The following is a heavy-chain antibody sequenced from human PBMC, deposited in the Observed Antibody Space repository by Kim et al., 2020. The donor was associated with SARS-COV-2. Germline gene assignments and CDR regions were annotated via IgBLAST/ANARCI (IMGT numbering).Heavy chain of an antibody. J-gene: IGHJ6*02. CDR2: ISGSGGST. D-gene: IGHD4-17*01. CDR1: GFTFSSYA. CDR3: ANGDTVTTSLYYYYGMDV. V-gene: IGHV3-23*01. Sequence: GGSLRLSCAASGFTFSSYAMSWVRQAPGKGLEWVSAISGSGGSTYYADSVKGRFTISRDNSKNTLYLQMNSLRAEDTAVYYCANGDTVTTSLYYYYGMDVWGQGTTVTVSS.